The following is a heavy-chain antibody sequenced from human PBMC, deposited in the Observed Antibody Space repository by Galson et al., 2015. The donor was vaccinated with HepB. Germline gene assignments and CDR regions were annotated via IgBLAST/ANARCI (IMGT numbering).Heavy chain of an antibody. CDR3: ARHWRTSDAFDI. D-gene: IGHD3/OR15-3a*01. V-gene: IGHV5-51*01. Sequence: QSGAEVKKPGESLKISCKGSGYSFTSHWIDWVRRVPGKGLEWMGTIYPGISDTRYSPSFQGHVTISADKSINTVYLQWSSLKASDTSMYYCARHWRTSDAFDIWGQGTMVTVSS. CDR2: IYPGISDT. J-gene: IGHJ3*02. CDR1: GYSFTSHW.